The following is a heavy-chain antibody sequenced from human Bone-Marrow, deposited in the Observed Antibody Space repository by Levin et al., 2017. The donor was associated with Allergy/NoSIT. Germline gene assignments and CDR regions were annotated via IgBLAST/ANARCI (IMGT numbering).Heavy chain of an antibody. J-gene: IGHJ5*02. CDR2: INWNGGSI. CDR1: GFSVDEYS. D-gene: IGHD1-26*01. CDR3: AREDSGSYFLDWFDP. Sequence: GGSLRLSCAASGFSVDEYSMSWVRQVPGKGPEWVSGINWNGGSIGYAWSVKGRLTMSRDDAKNSLYLQMTSLRAEDTAFYYCAREDSGSYFLDWFDPWGQGTLVTVSS. V-gene: IGHV3-20*04.